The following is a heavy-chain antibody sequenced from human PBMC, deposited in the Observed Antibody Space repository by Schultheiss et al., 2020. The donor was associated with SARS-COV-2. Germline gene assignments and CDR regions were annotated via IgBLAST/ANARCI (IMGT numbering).Heavy chain of an antibody. CDR3: ARHDGLTRIAVGGFDY. Sequence: SETLSLTCTVSGGSISSSSYYWGWIRQPPGKGLEWIGSIYYSGSTYYNPSLKSRVTISVDTSKNQFSLKLSSVTAADTAVYYCARHDGLTRIAVGGFDYWGQGTLVIVSS. CDR1: GGSISSSSYY. D-gene: IGHD6-19*01. J-gene: IGHJ4*02. CDR2: IYYSGST. V-gene: IGHV4-39*01.